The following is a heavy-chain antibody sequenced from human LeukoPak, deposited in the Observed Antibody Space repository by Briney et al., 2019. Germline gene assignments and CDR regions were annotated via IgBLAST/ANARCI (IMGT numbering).Heavy chain of an antibody. Sequence: GGSLRLSCVASGFTFSSHNMNWVRQAPGKGLEWVSYISSSYNTIYYRDSVQGRFIVSRDNAKNSLSLQMNSLRAEDSGIYYCARATSDSSGYPVSDYWGQGTLVTVSS. V-gene: IGHV3-48*03. D-gene: IGHD3-22*01. CDR1: GFTFSSHN. CDR2: ISSSYNTI. J-gene: IGHJ4*02. CDR3: ARATSDSSGYPVSDY.